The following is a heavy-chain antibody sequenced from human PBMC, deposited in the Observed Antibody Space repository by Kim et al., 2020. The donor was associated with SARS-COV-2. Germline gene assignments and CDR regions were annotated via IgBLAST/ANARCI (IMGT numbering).Heavy chain of an antibody. CDR1: GYSFTSYW. V-gene: IGHV5-10-1*01. D-gene: IGHD3-3*01. J-gene: IGHJ6*02. Sequence: GESLKISCKGSGYSFTSYWISWVRQMPGKGLEWMGRIDPSDSYTNYSPSFQGHVTISADKSISTAYLQWSSLKASDTAMYYCARLPIFGEAPLVYYYYGMDVWGQGTTVTVSS. CDR2: IDPSDSYT. CDR3: ARLPIFGEAPLVYYYYGMDV.